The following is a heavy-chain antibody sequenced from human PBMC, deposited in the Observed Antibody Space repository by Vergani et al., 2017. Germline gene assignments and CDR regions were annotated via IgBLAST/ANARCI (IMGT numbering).Heavy chain of an antibody. V-gene: IGHV4-39*01. CDR1: GASIRSSNYY. CDR3: ARHSTVEWLVKLGWIAP. Sequence: QLQLQESGPGLVKPSATLSLTCSVSGASIRSSNYYWGWIRQPPGKGLEWIASIYYSGGTYYNPSLKSRVTISVDTSKNQFSLKLSSVTAADTAVYFCARHSTVEWLVKLGWIAPWGQGILVTVSS. CDR2: IYYSGGT. D-gene: IGHD6-19*01. J-gene: IGHJ5*02.